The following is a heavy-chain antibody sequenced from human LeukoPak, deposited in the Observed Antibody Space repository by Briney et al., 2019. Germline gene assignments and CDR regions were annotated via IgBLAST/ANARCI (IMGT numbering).Heavy chain of an antibody. CDR1: GGTFSSYA. J-gene: IGHJ4*02. V-gene: IGHV1-69*13. CDR2: IIPILGTA. D-gene: IGHD3-9*01. CDR3: ARDGTSDYDILTGYLGNYFDY. Sequence: SVKVSCKASGGTFSSYAISWVRQAPGQGLEWMGGIIPILGTANYAQKFQGRVTITADESTSTAYMELSSLRSEDTAVYYCARDGTSDYDILTGYLGNYFDYWGQGTLVTVSS.